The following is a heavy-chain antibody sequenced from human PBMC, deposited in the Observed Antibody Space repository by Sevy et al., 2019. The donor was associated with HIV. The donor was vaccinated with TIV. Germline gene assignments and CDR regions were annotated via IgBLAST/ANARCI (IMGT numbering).Heavy chain of an antibody. V-gene: IGHV4-4*07. CDR2: IYSNGNS. J-gene: IGHJ5*02. Sequence: SETLSLTCTVSGGSITSYSWSWIRQPAGKGLEWLGRIYSNGNSNYNPSLKSRVTMSVDTSKNQFSLKLTSVSAADTAVYFCAREGGASSAWFENWFGPWGQGTLVTVSS. CDR1: GGSITSYS. CDR3: AREGGASSAWFENWFGP. D-gene: IGHD6-19*01.